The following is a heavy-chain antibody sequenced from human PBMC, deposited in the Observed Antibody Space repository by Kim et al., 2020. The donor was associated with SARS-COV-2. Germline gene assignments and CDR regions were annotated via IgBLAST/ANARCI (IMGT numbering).Heavy chain of an antibody. Sequence: GGSLRLSCAASGFTFSSYEMNWVRQAPGKGLEWVSYISSSGSTIYYADSVKGRFTISRDNAKNSLYLQMNSLRAEDTAVYYCARVNSGSRDAFDIWGQGTMVTVSS. D-gene: IGHD1-26*01. CDR3: ARVNSGSRDAFDI. CDR2: ISSSGSTI. J-gene: IGHJ3*02. V-gene: IGHV3-48*03. CDR1: GFTFSSYE.